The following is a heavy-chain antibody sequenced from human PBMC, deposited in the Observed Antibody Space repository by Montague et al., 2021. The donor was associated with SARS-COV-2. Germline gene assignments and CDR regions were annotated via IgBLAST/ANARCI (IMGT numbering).Heavy chain of an antibody. CDR1: GFTFSSYW. D-gene: IGHD2-15*01. J-gene: IGHJ4*02. CDR3: ARLVVVAATPY. V-gene: IGHV3-7*01. Sequence: SLRLSCAASGFTFSSYWMSWVRQAPGKGLEWVAHIKQDGSEKYYVDSVKGRFTISRDNAKNSLSLQMNSLRAEGTAVYYCARLVVVAATPYWGQGTLVTVSS. CDR2: IKQDGSEK.